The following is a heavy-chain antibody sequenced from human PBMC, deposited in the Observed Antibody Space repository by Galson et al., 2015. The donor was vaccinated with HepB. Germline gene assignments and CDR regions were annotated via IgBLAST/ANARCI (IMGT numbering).Heavy chain of an antibody. CDR1: GYTFTSYG. CDR3: AKVLLRASNIEMASIMDC. CDR2: ISAYSDNK. D-gene: IGHD5-24*01. V-gene: IGHV1-18*04. Sequence: SVKVSCKASGYTFTSYGISWVRQAPGQGLEWMGWISAYSDNKNYAQKLQGRVTMTTDTSTSTAYMESSSLRSDDTDVYYCAKVLLRASNIEMASIMDCWGQGTLVTVSS. J-gene: IGHJ4*02.